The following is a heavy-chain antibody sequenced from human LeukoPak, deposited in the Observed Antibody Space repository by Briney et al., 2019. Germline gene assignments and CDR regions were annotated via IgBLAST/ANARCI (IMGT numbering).Heavy chain of an antibody. D-gene: IGHD3-22*01. CDR3: ARGPPYYYDGSGYYYFDY. CDR1: GGSFSGYY. J-gene: IGHJ4*02. Sequence: SETLSLTCAVYGGSFSGYYWTWIRQPPGKGLEWIGEINHNGSTNYNPSLKSRVTISVGTSKNQFSLKLSSVTAADTAVYYCARGPPYYYDGSGYYYFDYWGQGTLVTVSS. CDR2: INHNGST. V-gene: IGHV4-34*01.